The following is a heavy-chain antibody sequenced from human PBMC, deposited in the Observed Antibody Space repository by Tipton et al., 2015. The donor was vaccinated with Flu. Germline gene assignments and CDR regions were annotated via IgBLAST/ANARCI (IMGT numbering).Heavy chain of an antibody. CDR2: IFPSGTT. Sequence: LRLSCTVSSGSIRSTNYFCAWIRQPPGKRLELIGSIFPSGTTYYNPSLKSRVTISVDTSKSQFSLKLRSVTAADTAVYYCARLSYYDVDLKNFYFDYWGQGALVTVSP. CDR1: SGSIRSTNYF. D-gene: IGHD3-10*02. J-gene: IGHJ4*02. CDR3: ARLSYYDVDLKNFYFDY. V-gene: IGHV4-39*01.